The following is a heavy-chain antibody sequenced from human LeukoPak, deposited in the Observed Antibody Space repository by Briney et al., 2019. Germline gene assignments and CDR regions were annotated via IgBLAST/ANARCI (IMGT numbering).Heavy chain of an antibody. Sequence: SETLSLTCSVSGYSISSGYYWGWVRQPPGKGLEWIGSIYHSGSTYYNPSLKSRVTISVDTSKNQFSLKLSSVTAADTAVYYCARVLGYYDSSGYLGDYFDYWGQGTLVTVSS. D-gene: IGHD3-22*01. J-gene: IGHJ4*02. V-gene: IGHV4-38-2*02. CDR2: IYHSGST. CDR3: ARVLGYYDSSGYLGDYFDY. CDR1: GYSISSGYY.